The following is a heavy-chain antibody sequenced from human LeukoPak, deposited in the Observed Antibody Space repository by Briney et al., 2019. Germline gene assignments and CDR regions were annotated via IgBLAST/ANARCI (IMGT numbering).Heavy chain of an antibody. CDR3: AKLVGTGTTPPDY. CDR2: ISGSRSNT. CDR1: GFTFSNYA. V-gene: IGHV3-23*01. Sequence: GGSLRLSCAASGFTFSNYAMTWVRQAPGQGLEWVSVISGSRSNTDYADSVKGRFTISRDNSKNTLSLQMNSLRAEDTAIYYCAKLVGTGTTPPDYWGQGTLVTVSS. J-gene: IGHJ4*02. D-gene: IGHD1-1*01.